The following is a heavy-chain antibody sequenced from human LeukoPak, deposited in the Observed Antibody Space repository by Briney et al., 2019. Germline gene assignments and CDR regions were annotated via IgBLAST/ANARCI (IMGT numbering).Heavy chain of an antibody. CDR2: IIPISGTA. J-gene: IGHJ4*02. Sequence: SVKVSCKASGGAFIIYAISWVRQAPGQGLEWMGGIIPISGTANYAQKFQGRVTFTTDESTSTAYMELTSLRSEDTAVYYCARGGTFYRRTLLNYFDYWGQGSLVTVSS. CDR3: ARGGTFYRRTLLNYFDY. CDR1: GGAFIIYA. V-gene: IGHV1-69*05. D-gene: IGHD1-14*01.